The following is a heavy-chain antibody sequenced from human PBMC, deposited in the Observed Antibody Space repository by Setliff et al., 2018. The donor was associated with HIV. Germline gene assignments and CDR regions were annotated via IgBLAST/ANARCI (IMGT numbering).Heavy chain of an antibody. Sequence: SETLSLTCTVSGDSVNDRSYFWGWIRQPPGKGLEWIGTFYYNGDSRYNPSLKSRVTISVDTSKNQFSLKVNFVTAADSALYYCATLQSSGWPHRIEYWGQGTLVTVS. V-gene: IGHV4-39*01. D-gene: IGHD6-19*01. CDR3: ATLQSSGWPHRIEY. CDR2: FYYNGDS. CDR1: GDSVNDRSYF. J-gene: IGHJ4*02.